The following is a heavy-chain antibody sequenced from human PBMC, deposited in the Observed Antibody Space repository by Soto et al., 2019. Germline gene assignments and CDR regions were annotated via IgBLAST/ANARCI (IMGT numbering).Heavy chain of an antibody. CDR1: GGSISSSSYY. CDR3: ARSKSPYFSSWYSYYYYVIDF. J-gene: IGHJ6*02. V-gene: IGHV4-39*01. Sequence: SETLSLTCTVSGGSISSSSYYWGWIRQPPGKGLEWIGSIYYSGSTYYNPSLKSRVTISVDTSKNQFSLKLSSVTAADAAVYYCARSKSPYFSSWYSYYYYVIDFWGQGSSVTGSS. D-gene: IGHD6-13*01. CDR2: IYYSGST.